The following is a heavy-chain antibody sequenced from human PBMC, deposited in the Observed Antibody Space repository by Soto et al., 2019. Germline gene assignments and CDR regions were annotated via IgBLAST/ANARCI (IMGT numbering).Heavy chain of an antibody. CDR3: ARATRDYGDYGYFDS. J-gene: IGHJ4*02. CDR2: IYTSGST. Sequence: TLSLTCTVSGGSISSYYWSWIRQPAGKGLEWTGRIYTSGSTNYNPSLKSRVTMSVDTSKNQFSLKLTSVTAADTAVYFCARATRDYGDYGYFDSWGQGTLVTVSS. D-gene: IGHD4-17*01. CDR1: GGSISSYY. V-gene: IGHV4-4*07.